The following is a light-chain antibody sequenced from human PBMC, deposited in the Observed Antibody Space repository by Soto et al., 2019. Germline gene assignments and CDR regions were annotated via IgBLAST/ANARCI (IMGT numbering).Light chain of an antibody. CDR2: NNN. CDR3: ATWDDSLNGFV. J-gene: IGLJ1*01. CDR1: NSNIGKNS. Sequence: QSVLTQPPSASGTPGQRVTISCSGSNSNIGKNSVHWCQQVPGTAPKLLIFNNNQRPSGVPDRFFGSKSGTSASLAISGLQSEDEADYYCATWDDSLNGFVFGTGTKVTVL. V-gene: IGLV1-44*01.